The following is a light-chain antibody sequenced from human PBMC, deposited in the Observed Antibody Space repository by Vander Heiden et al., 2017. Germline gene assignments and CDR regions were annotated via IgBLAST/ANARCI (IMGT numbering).Light chain of an antibody. Sequence: SYELTQPPSVSVSPGQTASITCSGGKLGDKYACWYQQKPGQSPVLVIYRDSKRPSGIPGRFSGSNSGNTATLTISGTQAMDEADYYCQAWDSSTAVFGGGTKLTVL. CDR2: RDS. J-gene: IGLJ3*02. CDR1: KLGDKY. CDR3: QAWDSSTAV. V-gene: IGLV3-1*01.